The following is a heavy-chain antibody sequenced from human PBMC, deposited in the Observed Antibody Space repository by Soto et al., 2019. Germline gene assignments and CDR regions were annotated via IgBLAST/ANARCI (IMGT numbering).Heavy chain of an antibody. Sequence: GGSLRLSCAASGFTFSSYEMNCVRQAPGKGLEWVSYISSSRSTIYYADSVKGRFTISRDNSKNTLYLQMNSLRAEDTAVYYCAREKGGDVHDYWGKGTLVTVSS. V-gene: IGHV3-48*03. CDR3: AREKGGDVHDY. CDR1: GFTFSSYE. J-gene: IGHJ4*02. CDR2: ISSSRSTI. D-gene: IGHD3-10*02.